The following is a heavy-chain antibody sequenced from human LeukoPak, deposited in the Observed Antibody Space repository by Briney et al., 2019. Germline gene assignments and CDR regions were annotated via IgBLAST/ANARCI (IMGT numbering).Heavy chain of an antibody. CDR3: ARCIAAAGPNYYGMDV. Sequence: KSPETLSLTCTVSGGSISSYYWSWIRQPAGEGLEWIGRIYTSGSTNYNPSLKSRVTMSVDTSKNQFSLKLSSVTAADTAVYYCARCIAAAGPNYYGMDVWGQGTTVTVSS. D-gene: IGHD6-13*01. CDR1: GGSISSYY. CDR2: IYTSGST. J-gene: IGHJ6*02. V-gene: IGHV4-4*07.